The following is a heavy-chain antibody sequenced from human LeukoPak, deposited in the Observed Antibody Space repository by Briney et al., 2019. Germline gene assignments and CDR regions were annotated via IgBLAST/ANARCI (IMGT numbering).Heavy chain of an antibody. J-gene: IGHJ6*02. Sequence: ASVKVSCKASGYTFTGYYMHWVRQAPGQGLEWMGWINPNSGGTNYAQKFQGRVTITRDTSISTAYIELSRLRSDDTAVYFCARGGLEYSYAYYSCGMDVWGQGTTVIVSS. D-gene: IGHD5-18*01. CDR2: INPNSGGT. CDR1: GYTFTGYY. CDR3: ARGGLEYSYAYYSCGMDV. V-gene: IGHV1-2*02.